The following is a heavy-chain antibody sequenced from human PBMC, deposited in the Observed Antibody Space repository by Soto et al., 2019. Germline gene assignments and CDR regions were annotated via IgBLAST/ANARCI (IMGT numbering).Heavy chain of an antibody. CDR1: GGTFSSYA. V-gene: IGHV1-69*01. CDR2: IIPIFGTA. Sequence: QVQLVQSGAEVKKPGSSVKVSCKASGGTFSSYAISWVRQAPGQGLEWMGGIIPIFGTANYAQKFQGRVAITADEATSTVYMGLCSLRSEDTVVYYCARGLAASVPISEYFQHWCRGTLVTVSS. CDR3: ARGLAASVPISEYFQH. D-gene: IGHD6-13*01. J-gene: IGHJ1*01.